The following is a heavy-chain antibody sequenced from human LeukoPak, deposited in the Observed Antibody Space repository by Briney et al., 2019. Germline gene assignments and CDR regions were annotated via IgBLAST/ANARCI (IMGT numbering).Heavy chain of an antibody. CDR2: IHTSGST. V-gene: IGHV4-4*07. J-gene: IGHJ4*02. Sequence: SETLSLTCAVYGGSFSGYYWSWIRQPAGKGLEWIGRIHTSGSTNYNPSLKSRVTISVDTSKNEFSLKLTSVTAADTAVYYCAREANYYGSGSYFEGTFDYWGQGSLVTVSS. CDR1: GGSFSGYY. D-gene: IGHD3-10*01. CDR3: AREANYYGSGSYFEGTFDY.